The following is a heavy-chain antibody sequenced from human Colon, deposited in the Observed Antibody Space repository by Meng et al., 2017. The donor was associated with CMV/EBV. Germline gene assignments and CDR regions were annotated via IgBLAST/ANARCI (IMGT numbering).Heavy chain of an antibody. V-gene: IGHV3-48*03. Sequence: GESLKISCAASGFTFSNYEMNWVRQAPGKGLEWIAYIDNTGTTIYYADSVQGRFTVSRDNAKNTLYLQMNSLRAEDTALYYCAKDVGANFFYGLDVWGQGTTVTVSS. J-gene: IGHJ6*02. CDR1: GFTFSNYE. CDR2: IDNTGTTI. CDR3: AKDVGANFFYGLDV. D-gene: IGHD1-26*01.